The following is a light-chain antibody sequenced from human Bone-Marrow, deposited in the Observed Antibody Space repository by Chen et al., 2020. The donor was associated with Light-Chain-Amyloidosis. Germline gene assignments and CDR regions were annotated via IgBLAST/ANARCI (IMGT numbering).Light chain of an antibody. CDR2: RDT. J-gene: IGLJ2*01. V-gene: IGLV3-25*03. CDR1: DLPTKY. Sequence: SYELTQPPSVSVSPGQTARITCSGDDLPTKYAYWYQQKPGQAPVLVIHRDTERPSGISERFSGSSSGTTATFTISGVQAEDEADYHCQSADSSGTYEVIFGGGTELTVL. CDR3: QSADSSGTYEVI.